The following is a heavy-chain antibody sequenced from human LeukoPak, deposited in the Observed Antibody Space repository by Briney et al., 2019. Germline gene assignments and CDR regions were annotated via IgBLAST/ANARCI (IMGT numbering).Heavy chain of an antibody. V-gene: IGHV3-53*01. Sequence: PGGSLRLSCAASGFTVSSNYMSSVRQAPGKGLEWVSVIYSGGRTYYADSVKGRFTISRDNSKNTLYLQMNSLRAEDTAVYYCARDMGMAPYYFDYWGQGTLVTVSS. CDR1: GFTVSSNY. D-gene: IGHD5-24*01. CDR2: IYSGGRT. CDR3: ARDMGMAPYYFDY. J-gene: IGHJ4*02.